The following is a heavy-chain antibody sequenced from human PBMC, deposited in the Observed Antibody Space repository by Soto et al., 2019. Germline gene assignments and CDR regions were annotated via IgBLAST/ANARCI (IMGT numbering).Heavy chain of an antibody. CDR2: IRPYNGDT. CDR3: VRDLDGSGSYYTDY. Sequence: ASVKVSCKASGYMFISYGINWVLQSPLQGLEWMGWIRPYNGDTKYAQNLQGRVTMTTDTSTSTAYMEMRSLRSDDTAVYYCVRDLDGSGSYYTDYWGPGTLVTVSS. CDR1: GYMFISYG. J-gene: IGHJ4*02. V-gene: IGHV1-18*01. D-gene: IGHD3-10*01.